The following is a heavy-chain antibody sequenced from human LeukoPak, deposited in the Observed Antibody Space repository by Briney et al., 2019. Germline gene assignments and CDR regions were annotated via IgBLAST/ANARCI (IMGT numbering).Heavy chain of an antibody. D-gene: IGHD6-19*01. J-gene: IGHJ4*02. CDR1: GDTFSSHE. Sequence: GGSLKLSCAASGDTFSSHEMHWVRQAPGRGLEWVSYISSTGSTVHYADSVKGRFTISRDNAKNSLFLQMNSLRAEDTAVYYCARVPGSSGWNYYFDYWGQGTLVTVSS. CDR3: ARVPGSSGWNYYFDY. V-gene: IGHV3-48*03. CDR2: ISSTGSTV.